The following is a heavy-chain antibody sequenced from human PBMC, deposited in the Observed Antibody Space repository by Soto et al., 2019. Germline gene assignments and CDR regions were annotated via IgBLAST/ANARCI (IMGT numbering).Heavy chain of an antibody. CDR3: SRRGSGSYYDD. Sequence: EVQLLESGGGLVQPGGSLRLSCAASGFTFSSYAMRWVRQAPGKGLEWVSAISGSGGSTYYADSVKGRFTISRDNSKYTLYLQMNSLRAEDTAVYYCSRRGSGSYYDDWGQGTLVTVSS. CDR1: GFTFSSYA. CDR2: ISGSGGST. J-gene: IGHJ4*02. V-gene: IGHV3-23*01. D-gene: IGHD1-26*01.